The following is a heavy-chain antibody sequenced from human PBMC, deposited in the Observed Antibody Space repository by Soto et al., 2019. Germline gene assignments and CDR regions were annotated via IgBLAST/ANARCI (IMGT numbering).Heavy chain of an antibody. J-gene: IGHJ3*02. V-gene: IGHV1-69*02. CDR1: GGTFSSYT. CDR3: AGGTYGLDAFDI. D-gene: IGHD4-17*01. CDR2: IIPILGIA. Sequence: QVQLVQSGAEVKKPGSSVKVSCKASGGTFSSYTISWVRQAPGQGLEWMGRIIPILGIANYAQKFQGRVTITAVKCTSTAYMELSSLRSEDKAVYYCAGGTYGLDAFDIWGQGTMVTVSS.